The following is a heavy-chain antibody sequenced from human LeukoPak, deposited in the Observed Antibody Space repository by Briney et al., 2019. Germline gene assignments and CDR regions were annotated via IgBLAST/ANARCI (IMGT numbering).Heavy chain of an antibody. V-gene: IGHV4-39*07. J-gene: IGHJ4*02. Sequence: SETLSLTCTVSSVSMSSSNSYWGWIRQPPGKGLEWIGSIYYSGTTYYNPSLKSRVTISMDTSRNQFSLTLTSVTAADTAVYYCARSYFGSGTFNGFDYWGQGTLVTVSS. D-gene: IGHD3-10*01. CDR2: IYYSGTT. CDR3: ARSYFGSGTFNGFDY. CDR1: SVSMSSSNSY.